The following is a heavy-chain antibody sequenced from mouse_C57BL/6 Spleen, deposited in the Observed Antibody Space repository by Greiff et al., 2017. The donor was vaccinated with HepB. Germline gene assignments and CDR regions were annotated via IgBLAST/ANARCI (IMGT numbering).Heavy chain of an antibody. CDR3: ARGSYYFYFDY. CDR2: IDPSDSET. V-gene: IGHV1-52*01. D-gene: IGHD1-1*01. Sequence: QVQLQQPGAELVRPGSSVKLSCKASGYTFTSYWMHWVKQRPIQGLEWIGNIDPSDSETHYNQKFKDKATLTVDKSSSTAYMQLSSLTSEDSAVYYYARGSYYFYFDYWGQGTTLTVSS. CDR1: GYTFTSYW. J-gene: IGHJ2*01.